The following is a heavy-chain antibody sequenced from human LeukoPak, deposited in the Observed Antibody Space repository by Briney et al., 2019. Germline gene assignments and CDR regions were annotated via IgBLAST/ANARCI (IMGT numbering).Heavy chain of an antibody. CDR1: GYTFTSYD. CDR3: ARGEASLWSKRRGGMVVAV. D-gene: IGHD5-18*01. V-gene: IGHV1-8*01. CDR2: MNPNSGNT. Sequence: ASVKVSCKAAGYTFTSYDINWVRQATGQGLEWMGWMNPNSGNTGYAQKFQGRVTMTRNTSISTAYMELSSLRSEDTAVYYCARGEASLWSKRRGGMVVAVWGQGTTVTVSS. J-gene: IGHJ6*02.